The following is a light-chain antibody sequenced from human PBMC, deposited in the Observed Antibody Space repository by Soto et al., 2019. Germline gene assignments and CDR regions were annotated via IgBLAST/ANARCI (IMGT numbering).Light chain of an antibody. CDR2: GHN. CDR1: TSNIGAGYE. V-gene: IGLV1-40*01. J-gene: IGLJ3*02. Sequence: QSVLTQPPSVSGAPGQRVTICCTGSTSNIGAGYEVHWYQQLPGTAPKLLVSGHNIRPSGVPDRFSGFKSGASASLVITGLQAEDEADYYCQFYDNSLSGSRVFGGGTKLTVL. CDR3: QFYDNSLSGSRV.